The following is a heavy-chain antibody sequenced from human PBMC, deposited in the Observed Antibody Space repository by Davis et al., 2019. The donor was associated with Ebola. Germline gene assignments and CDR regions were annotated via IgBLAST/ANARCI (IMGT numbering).Heavy chain of an antibody. CDR2: ISSGGGTI. Sequence: PGGSLRLSCAASGFTFSGFTMNWVRQAPGKGLEWVSYISSGGGTIYYADSVKGRFTISRDNAKNSLYLQMNRLRDEDTAVYYCARDRSGDYVIDYWGQGALVTVSS. V-gene: IGHV3-48*02. CDR3: ARDRSGDYVIDY. J-gene: IGHJ4*02. CDR1: GFTFSGFT. D-gene: IGHD2-21*02.